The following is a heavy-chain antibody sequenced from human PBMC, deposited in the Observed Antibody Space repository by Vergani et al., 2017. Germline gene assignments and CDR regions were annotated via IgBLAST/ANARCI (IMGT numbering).Heavy chain of an antibody. CDR1: GGSISSGDHC. CDR3: ATGAGPFDI. J-gene: IGHJ4*02. CDR2: IFYSGTT. V-gene: IGHV4-31*11. Sequence: QVQLQESGPGVVKPSQTLSLTFAVSGGSISSGDHCWTWIRQRPGKGLEWIGYIFYSGTTYDNPSLRSRLTISVDTSQNQFSLKLRSVTAADTAVYYCATGAGPFDIWGQGTLVTVSS. D-gene: IGHD7-27*01.